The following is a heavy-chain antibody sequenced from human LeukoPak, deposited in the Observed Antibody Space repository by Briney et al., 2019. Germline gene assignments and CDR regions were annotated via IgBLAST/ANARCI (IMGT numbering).Heavy chain of an antibody. CDR3: ARIRTDSSSWYGGFDY. V-gene: IGHV2-70*11. D-gene: IGHD6-13*01. CDR1: GFSLSTSGMC. Sequence: GPTLVNPTQTLTLTCTFSGFSLSTSGMCVSWIRQPPGKALEWLARIDWDDDKYYSTSLKTRLTISKDTSKNQVVLTMTNMDPVDTATYYCARIRTDSSSWYGGFDYWGQGTLVTVSS. J-gene: IGHJ4*02. CDR2: IDWDDDK.